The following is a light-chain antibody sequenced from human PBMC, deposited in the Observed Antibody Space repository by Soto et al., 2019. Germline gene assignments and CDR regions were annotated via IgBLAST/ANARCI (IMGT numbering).Light chain of an antibody. CDR2: DVR. V-gene: IGLV2-14*01. CDR1: SSDVGGYNY. CDR3: SAYTSSSTPRYV. J-gene: IGLJ1*01. Sequence: QSALTQPASVSGSPGQSITISCTGTSSDVGGYNYVSWYQQHPGKAPKLMIYDVRNPPSGVSHRFSGSKSGNTASLTISGVQAEDEADYYCSAYTSSSTPRYVFGTGTKVTVL.